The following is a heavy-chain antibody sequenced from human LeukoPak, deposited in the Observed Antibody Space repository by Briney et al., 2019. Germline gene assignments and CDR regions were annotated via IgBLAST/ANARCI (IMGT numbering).Heavy chain of an antibody. CDR3: AKWAVSGRGFDY. D-gene: IGHD6-19*01. CDR1: GFTFSSYA. Sequence: GGSVRLSCAASGFTFSSYAMSWVRQAPGKGLEWVSDITGSGGSTHYADSVKGRFTISRDNSKNTLYLQMNSLRAEDTAVYYCAKWAVSGRGFDYLGQGTLVTGFS. V-gene: IGHV3-23*01. CDR2: ITGSGGST. J-gene: IGHJ4*02.